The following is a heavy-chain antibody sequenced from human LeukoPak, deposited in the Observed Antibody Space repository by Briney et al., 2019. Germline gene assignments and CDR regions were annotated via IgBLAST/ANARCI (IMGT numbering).Heavy chain of an antibody. CDR3: AQFRYDYGDGPDY. CDR2: ITPNSGNT. D-gene: IGHD4/OR15-4a*01. CDR1: GYTFTSYD. V-gene: IGHV1-8*01. Sequence: ASVKVSCKASGYTFTSYDINWVRQAAGQGIEWMGFITPNSGNTGYAQKLQGRVTMTTDNSLSTAYMELSSLRSEDTAVYYCAQFRYDYGDGPDYWGQGTLVTVSS. J-gene: IGHJ4*02.